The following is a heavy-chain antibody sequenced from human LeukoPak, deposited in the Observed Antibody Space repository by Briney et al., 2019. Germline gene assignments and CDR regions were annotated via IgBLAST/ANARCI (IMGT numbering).Heavy chain of an antibody. Sequence: GGSLRLSCVASAFAFSSNWMSWVRQAPGKGLEWVASIKEDGSETYYVDSVKGRFTISRDNAKNSLYLQMSSLRAEDTAVYYCARDLHPRYYLPDYWGQGSLVTVSS. D-gene: IGHD1-26*01. CDR2: IKEDGSET. V-gene: IGHV3-7*04. CDR1: AFAFSSNW. CDR3: ARDLHPRYYLPDY. J-gene: IGHJ4*02.